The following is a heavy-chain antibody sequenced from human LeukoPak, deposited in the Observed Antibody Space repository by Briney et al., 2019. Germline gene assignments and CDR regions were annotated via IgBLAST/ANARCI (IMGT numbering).Heavy chain of an antibody. Sequence: SETLSLTCSVSGGSTSSNYWSWIRQPPGKGLEWIGYIYYSGSTNYNPSLKSRVTISVDTFKNQFSLKLSSVTAADTAVYYCAREDSSSWRWFDPWGQGTLVTVSS. CDR3: AREDSSSWRWFDP. V-gene: IGHV4-59*01. D-gene: IGHD6-13*01. J-gene: IGHJ5*02. CDR1: GGSTSSNY. CDR2: IYYSGST.